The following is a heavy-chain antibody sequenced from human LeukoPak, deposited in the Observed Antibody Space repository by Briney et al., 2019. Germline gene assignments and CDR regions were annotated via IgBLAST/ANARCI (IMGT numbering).Heavy chain of an antibody. Sequence: ASVKVSCKASGYTFTSYGISWVRQAPGQGLEWMGWISAYNGNTNYAEKLQGRVTMTTDTSTSTAYMELRSLRSDDTAMYYCARDDHFYYDSSGYTFDPWGQGTLVTVSS. CDR2: ISAYNGNT. CDR1: GYTFTSYG. CDR3: ARDDHFYYDSSGYTFDP. J-gene: IGHJ5*02. V-gene: IGHV1-18*01. D-gene: IGHD3-22*01.